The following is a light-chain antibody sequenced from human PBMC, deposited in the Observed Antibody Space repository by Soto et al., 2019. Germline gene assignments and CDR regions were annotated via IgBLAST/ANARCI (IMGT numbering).Light chain of an antibody. CDR3: CSYAGSSYV. Sequence: QSALTQPRSVSGSPGQSVTISCTGTSSDVGGYNYVSWYQQHPGKAPKLMIYDVSKRPSGVPDRFSGSKSGNTASLTISGLQAEFEADYYSCSYAGSSYVFATGTKVTVL. CDR1: SSDVGGYNY. CDR2: DVS. J-gene: IGLJ1*01. V-gene: IGLV2-11*01.